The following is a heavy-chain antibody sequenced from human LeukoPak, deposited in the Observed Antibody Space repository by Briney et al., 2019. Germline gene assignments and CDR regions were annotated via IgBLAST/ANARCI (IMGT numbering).Heavy chain of an antibody. CDR3: ARDPAYGALDY. D-gene: IGHD4-17*01. J-gene: IGHJ4*02. CDR1: GFTFSVSW. CDR2: IDPDGNTK. V-gene: IGHV3-7*01. Sequence: GGSLRLSCVASGFTFSVSWMTWVRQAPGRGLEWVGNIDPDGNTKNYVDSVKGRFTFSRDNARSSLYLQMNNLRDEDTGVYYCARDPAYGALDYWGQGTLVTVSS.